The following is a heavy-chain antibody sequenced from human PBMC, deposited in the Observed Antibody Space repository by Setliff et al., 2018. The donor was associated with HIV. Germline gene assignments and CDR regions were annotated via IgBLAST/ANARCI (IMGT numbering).Heavy chain of an antibody. J-gene: IGHJ6*03. D-gene: IGHD1-1*01. CDR2: IIPIFGTP. V-gene: IGHV1-69*05. Sequence: SVKVSCKASGGIFSRFAFSWMRQAPGQGLEWMGGIIPIFGTPNYAQKFQGRVTITTDESTNTVYMELYSLTSEDTAIYYCASSAGAVPTTAPYGDYYYYFYMDVWGKGTTVTVSS. CDR3: ASSAGAVPTTAPYGDYYYYFYMDV. CDR1: GGIFSRFA.